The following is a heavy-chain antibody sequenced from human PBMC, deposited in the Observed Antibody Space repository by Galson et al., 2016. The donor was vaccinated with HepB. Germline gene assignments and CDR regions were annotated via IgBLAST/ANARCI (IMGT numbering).Heavy chain of an antibody. J-gene: IGHJ4*02. CDR1: GGSFSGYY. CDR2: INHSGST. V-gene: IGHV4-34*01. Sequence: SETLSLTCAVYGGSFSGYYWSWIRQSPGKGLEWIAEINHSGSTNYNPSLKSRVTISVDTSKKQSSLKLTSVTAADTAVYYCARGRDLRISLVRGDIITSQGFDWWGQGTLVTVSA. CDR3: ARGRDLRISLVRGDIITSQGFDW. D-gene: IGHD3-10*01.